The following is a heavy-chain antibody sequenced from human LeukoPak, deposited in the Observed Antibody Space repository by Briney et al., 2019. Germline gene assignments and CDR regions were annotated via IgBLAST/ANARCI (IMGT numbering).Heavy chain of an antibody. V-gene: IGHV1-24*01. CDR2: FDPEDGET. CDR3: VTDRPGSGSYYNLY. J-gene: IGHJ4*02. CDR1: GYTLTELS. D-gene: IGHD3-10*01. Sequence: ASVKVSCKVSGYTLTELSMHWVRQAPGKGLEWMGGFDPEDGETIYAQKFQGRVTMTEDTSTDTAYMELSSLRSEDTAVYYCVTDRPGSGSYYNLYWGQGTLVTVSS.